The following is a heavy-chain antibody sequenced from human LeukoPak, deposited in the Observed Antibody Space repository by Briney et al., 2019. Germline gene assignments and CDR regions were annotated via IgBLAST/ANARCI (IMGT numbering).Heavy chain of an antibody. D-gene: IGHD3-16*01. J-gene: IGHJ4*02. V-gene: IGHV3-23*01. CDR1: GFTFSTYA. CDR3: ARGGSYGSFDY. CDR2: ISGSGTST. Sequence: PGGSLRLSCAASGFTFSTYAMSWVRQAPGKGLEWVSAISGSGTSTYYADSVKGRFTISRDNSKNTLYLQVNSLRAEDTAVYYCARGGSYGSFDYWGQETLVTVSS.